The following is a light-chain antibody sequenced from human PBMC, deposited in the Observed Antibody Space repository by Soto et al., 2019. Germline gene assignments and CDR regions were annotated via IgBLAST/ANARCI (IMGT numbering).Light chain of an antibody. J-gene: IGKJ3*01. CDR1: QSVSSY. CDR2: DAS. CDR3: QQRSNWPLFT. Sequence: EIVLTQSPATLSLSPGERATLSCRASQSVSSYLAWYQQKPGQAPRLLIYDASNRATGIPARLSGSVSGTDFTVTISSLEPEDFAVYYCQQRSNWPLFTFGPGTKVDIK. V-gene: IGKV3-11*01.